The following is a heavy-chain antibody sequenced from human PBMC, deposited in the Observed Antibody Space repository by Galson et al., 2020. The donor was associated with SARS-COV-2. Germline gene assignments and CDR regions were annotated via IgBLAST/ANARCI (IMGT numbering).Heavy chain of an antibody. CDR3: ARDAHEGWLRVGVGYFDN. CDR1: GFTFSNYA. J-gene: IGHJ4*02. CDR2: ISFGGDNK. D-gene: IGHD5-12*01. Sequence: GGSLRLSCAASGFTFSNYAMHWVRQAPGKGLEWVALISFGGDNKDYADSVKGRFTISRDNSKNMVYLNMNNLRPDDTAKYYCARDAHEGWLRVGVGYFDNWGQGTLVTVSS. V-gene: IGHV3-30-3*01.